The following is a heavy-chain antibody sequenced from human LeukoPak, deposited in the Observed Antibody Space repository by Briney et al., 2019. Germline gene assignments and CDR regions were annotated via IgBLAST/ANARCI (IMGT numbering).Heavy chain of an antibody. J-gene: IGHJ5*02. CDR2: IYYSGST. V-gene: IGHV4-59*01. Sequence: SETLSLTCTVSGGSISSYYWRWIRQPPGKGLEWIGYIYYSGSTNYNPSLKSRVTISVDTSKNQFSLKLSSVTAADTAVYYCARITGAAYGDSNWFDPWGQGTLVTVSS. CDR3: ARITGAAYGDSNWFDP. CDR1: GGSISSYY. D-gene: IGHD4-17*01.